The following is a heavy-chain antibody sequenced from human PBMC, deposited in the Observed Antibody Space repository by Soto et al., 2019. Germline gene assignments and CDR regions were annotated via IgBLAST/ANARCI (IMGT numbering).Heavy chain of an antibody. V-gene: IGHV4-59*01. D-gene: IGHD2-15*01. J-gene: IGHJ4*02. Sequence: SETLSLTCTVSGGSMSSYYWTWLRQSPGRGLGWIGYISYSGSTYYNPSRKSRVTLSSDTSKIQFSLRMNSMIAADTAVYYCARADPDASVGYWGQGTLVTVSS. CDR3: ARADPDASVGY. CDR2: ISYSGST. CDR1: GGSMSSYY.